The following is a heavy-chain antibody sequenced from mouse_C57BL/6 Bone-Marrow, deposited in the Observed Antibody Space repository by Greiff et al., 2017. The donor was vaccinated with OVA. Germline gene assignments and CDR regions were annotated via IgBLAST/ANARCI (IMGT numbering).Heavy chain of an antibody. V-gene: IGHV1-82*01. J-gene: IGHJ3*01. CDR2: IYPGDGDT. D-gene: IGHD1-1*02. CDR1: GYAFSSSW. Sequence: VQLQQSGPELVKPGASVKISCKASGYAFSSSWMNWVKQRPGKGLEWIGRIYPGDGDTNYNGKFKGKATLTADKSSSTAYMQLSSLTSEDSAVYFCARSGGAGFAYWGQGTQVTVSA. CDR3: ARSGGAGFAY.